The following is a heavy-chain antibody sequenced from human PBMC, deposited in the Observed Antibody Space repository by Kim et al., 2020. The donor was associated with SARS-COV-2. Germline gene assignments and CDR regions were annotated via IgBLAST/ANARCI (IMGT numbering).Heavy chain of an antibody. Sequence: GGSLRLSCAASGFTFSSYSMNWVRQAPGKGLEWVSSISSSSSYIYYADSVKGRFTISRDNAKNSLYLQMNSLRAEDTAVYYCARAQQLGTDYYGMDVWGQGTTVTVSS. J-gene: IGHJ6*02. D-gene: IGHD6-13*01. CDR3: ARAQQLGTDYYGMDV. V-gene: IGHV3-21*01. CDR2: ISSSSSYI. CDR1: GFTFSSYS.